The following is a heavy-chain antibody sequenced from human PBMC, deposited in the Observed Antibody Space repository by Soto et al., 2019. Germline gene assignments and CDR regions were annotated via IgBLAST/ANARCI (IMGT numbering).Heavy chain of an antibody. CDR2: IYHSGST. CDR1: GGSLSSSTW. CDR3: ARQDSSSWSFDY. J-gene: IGHJ4*02. D-gene: IGHD6-13*01. Sequence: TSETLSLTCAVSGGSLSSSTWWSWVRQPPGKGLEWIGEIYHSGSTNYNPSLKSRVTISVDKSKNQFSLKLSSVTAADTAVYYCARQDSSSWSFDYWGQGTLVTVSS. V-gene: IGHV4-4*02.